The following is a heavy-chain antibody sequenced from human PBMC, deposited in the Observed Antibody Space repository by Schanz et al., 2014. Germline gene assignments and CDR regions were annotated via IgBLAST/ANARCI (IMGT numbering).Heavy chain of an antibody. V-gene: IGHV3-30*04. D-gene: IGHD3-22*01. CDR1: GFTFNDYA. CDR3: AGDRGSAVGYQYCGMDV. CDR2: ISYEGSKK. J-gene: IGHJ6*02. Sequence: QVQLVESGGGVVQPGRSLKLSCAASGFTFNDYAMHWVRQAPGKGLEWVAVISYEGSKKYYPDSVQGRFTISRDNSKNTVYLQMNSLRAEDTALYSCAGDRGSAVGYQYCGMDVWGQGTTVTVSS.